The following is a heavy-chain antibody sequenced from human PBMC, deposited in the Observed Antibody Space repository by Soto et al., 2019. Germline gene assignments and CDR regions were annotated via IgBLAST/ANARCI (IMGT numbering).Heavy chain of an antibody. CDR1: GYTLTELS. J-gene: IGHJ3*02. CDR2: FDPEDGET. Sequence: WASVKVSCKVSGYTLTELSMHWVRQAPGKGLEWMGGFDPEDGETIYAQKFQGRVTMTEDTSTDTAYMELSSLRSEDTAVYYCAVDYCSSTSCYGAFDIWGQGTMVTVSS. V-gene: IGHV1-24*01. CDR3: AVDYCSSTSCYGAFDI. D-gene: IGHD2-2*01.